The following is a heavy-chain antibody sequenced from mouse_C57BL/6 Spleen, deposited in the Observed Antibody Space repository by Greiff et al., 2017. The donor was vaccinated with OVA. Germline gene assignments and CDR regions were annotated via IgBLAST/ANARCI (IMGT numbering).Heavy chain of an antibody. V-gene: IGHV1-53*01. D-gene: IGHD1-1*01. CDR1: GYTFTSYW. J-gene: IGHJ2*01. Sequence: QVQLQQPGTELVKPGASVKLSCKASGYTFTSYWMHWVKQRPGQGLEWIGNINPSNGGTDYNEKFKSKATLTVDKSSSTAYMQLSSLTSEDSAVYYCARGSYYYGSSYYFDYWGQGTTLTVSS. CDR2: INPSNGGT. CDR3: ARGSYYYGSSYYFDY.